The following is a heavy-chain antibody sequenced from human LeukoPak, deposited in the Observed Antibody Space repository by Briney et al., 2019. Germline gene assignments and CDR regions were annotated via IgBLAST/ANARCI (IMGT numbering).Heavy chain of an antibody. Sequence: PGGSLRLSCAASGFTFSDYYMSWIRQAPGKGLEWVSYISSSGSTIYYADSVKGRFTISRDNAKNSLYLQMNSLRAEDTAVYYCAGGSLGSGTSSDCCPLDYWGQGTLVTVSS. V-gene: IGHV3-11*04. D-gene: IGHD2-15*01. CDR3: AGGSLGSGTSSDCCPLDY. CDR2: ISSSGSTI. CDR1: GFTFSDYY. J-gene: IGHJ4*02.